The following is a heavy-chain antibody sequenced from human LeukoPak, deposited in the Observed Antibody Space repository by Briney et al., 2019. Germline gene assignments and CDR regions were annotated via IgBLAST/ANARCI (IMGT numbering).Heavy chain of an antibody. Sequence: GGSLRLSCAASGFIFSGSAIHWVRQASGKGLEWVGRIRTKANSYATSYAASVKGRFTISRDDSNNTAYLQMNSLKTEDTAIYYCTRRIEGGYYYYGMDVWGHGTAVTVSS. CDR1: GFIFSGSA. D-gene: IGHD2-15*01. V-gene: IGHV3-73*01. CDR3: TRRIEGGYYYYGMDV. J-gene: IGHJ6*02. CDR2: IRTKANSYAT.